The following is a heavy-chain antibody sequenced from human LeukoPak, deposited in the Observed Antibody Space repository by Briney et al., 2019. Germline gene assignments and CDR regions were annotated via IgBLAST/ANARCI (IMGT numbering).Heavy chain of an antibody. Sequence: GGSLRLSCAASGFTFSSYWMSWVRQTPGKGLEWVSGISGSGGSRDYVDSVKGRFTISRDNSKDTLNLQMNSLRAEDTAVYYCAKASGSSIAARDGAGWFDPWGQGTLVTVSS. CDR2: ISGSGGSR. V-gene: IGHV3-23*01. D-gene: IGHD6-6*01. CDR3: AKASGSSIAARDGAGWFDP. J-gene: IGHJ5*02. CDR1: GFTFSSYW.